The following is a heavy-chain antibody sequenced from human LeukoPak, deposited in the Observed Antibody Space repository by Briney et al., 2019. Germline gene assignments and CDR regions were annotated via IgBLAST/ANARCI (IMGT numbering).Heavy chain of an antibody. CDR2: ISPDGITT. CDR3: ARGEDYDSSGYHSTDAFDI. V-gene: IGHV3-74*01. J-gene: IGHJ3*02. Sequence: PGGSLRLSCAASGFTFDNSWIHWVRQGPGRGLVWVSRISPDGITTNYADSVKGRFTISRDNAMNTLYLQMNSLRAEDMAVYYCARGEDYDSSGYHSTDAFDIWGQGTMVTVSS. D-gene: IGHD3-22*01. CDR1: GFTFDNSW.